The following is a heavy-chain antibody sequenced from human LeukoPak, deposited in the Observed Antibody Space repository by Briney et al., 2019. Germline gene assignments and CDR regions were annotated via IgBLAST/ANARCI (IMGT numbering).Heavy chain of an antibody. D-gene: IGHD3-22*01. Sequence: SETLSLTCTVSGGSISGYYWSWIRQPPGKGLEWIGYIYYSGSTNYNPSLKSRVTISVDTSKNQFSLKLSSVTAADTAVYYCARQPDYYDSSGYSLYNWFDPWGQGTLVTVSS. CDR2: IYYSGST. V-gene: IGHV4-59*01. CDR3: ARQPDYYDSSGYSLYNWFDP. J-gene: IGHJ5*02. CDR1: GGSISGYY.